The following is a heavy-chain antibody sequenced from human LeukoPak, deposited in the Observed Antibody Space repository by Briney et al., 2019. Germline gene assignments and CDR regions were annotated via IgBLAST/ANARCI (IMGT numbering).Heavy chain of an antibody. Sequence: GESLKISCKGSVYSFTSYWRGWVRQMPGKGLEWMGIIYPGDSATRYSPSFQGPVTISADKSISTAYLQWSSLKASDTAMYYCARAMTVALPSAFDIWGQGTMVTVSS. D-gene: IGHD3-22*01. CDR2: IYPGDSAT. CDR3: ARAMTVALPSAFDI. CDR1: VYSFTSYW. J-gene: IGHJ3*02. V-gene: IGHV5-51*01.